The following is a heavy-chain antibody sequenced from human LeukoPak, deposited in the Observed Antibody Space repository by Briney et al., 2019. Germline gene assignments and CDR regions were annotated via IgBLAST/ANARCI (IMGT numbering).Heavy chain of an antibody. CDR3: AAGTAADY. J-gene: IGHJ4*02. D-gene: IGHD6-13*01. Sequence: PGGSLRLSCGASGFTVSTNYMSWVRQAPGKGLEWISYVSSSSSYTDYAESVKGRFTISRDNAKSALYLEMSDLRVEDTAVYYCAAGTAADYWGQGALVVVSS. CDR1: GFTVSTNY. V-gene: IGHV3-11*03. CDR2: VSSSSSYT.